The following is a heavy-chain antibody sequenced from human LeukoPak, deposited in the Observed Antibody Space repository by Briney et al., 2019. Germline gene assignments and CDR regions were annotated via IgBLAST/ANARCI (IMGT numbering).Heavy chain of an antibody. CDR3: ARNDILTGYCFDY. CDR1: GGSISSGSYF. CDR2: IYTSGST. V-gene: IGHV4-61*02. Sequence: SQTLSLTCTVSGGSISSGSYFWSWIRQPAGKGLEWIGRIYTSGSTSYNPSLKSRVTISVDTSKNQFSLKLSSVTAADTAVYYCARNDILTGYCFDYWGQGTLVTVSS. D-gene: IGHD3-9*01. J-gene: IGHJ4*02.